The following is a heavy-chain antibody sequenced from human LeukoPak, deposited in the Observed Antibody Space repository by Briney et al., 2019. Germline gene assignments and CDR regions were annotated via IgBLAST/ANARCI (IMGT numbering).Heavy chain of an antibody. D-gene: IGHD6-19*01. Sequence: GGSLRLSCAASGFTFSSCGMSWVRQAPGKGLEWVSAISGSGGSTYYADSVKGRFTISRDNSKNTLYLQMNSLRAEDTAVYYCAKDREYSSGWYGNAFDIWGQGTMVTVSS. CDR3: AKDREYSSGWYGNAFDI. J-gene: IGHJ3*02. V-gene: IGHV3-23*01. CDR2: ISGSGGST. CDR1: GFTFSSCG.